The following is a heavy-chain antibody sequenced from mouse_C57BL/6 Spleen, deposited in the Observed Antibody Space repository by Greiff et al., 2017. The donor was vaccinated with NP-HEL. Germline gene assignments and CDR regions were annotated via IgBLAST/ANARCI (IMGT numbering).Heavy chain of an antibody. Sequence: QVQLQQSGAELARPGASVKLSCKASGYTFTSYGISWVKQRTGQGLEWIGEIYPRSGNTYYNEKFKGKATLTADKSSSTAYMELRSLTSEDSAVYVCSYYYGSSYGFAYWGQGTLVTVSA. V-gene: IGHV1-81*01. CDR3: SYYYGSSYGFAY. J-gene: IGHJ3*01. CDR1: GYTFTSYG. D-gene: IGHD1-1*01. CDR2: IYPRSGNT.